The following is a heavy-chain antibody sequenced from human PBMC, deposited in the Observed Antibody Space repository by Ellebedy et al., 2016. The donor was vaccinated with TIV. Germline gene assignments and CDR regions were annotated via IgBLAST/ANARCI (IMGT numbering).Heavy chain of an antibody. Sequence: GGSLRLTXAASGFTFSSYAMSWVRQAPGKGLEWVSYIIPSGTTIYYSDSVKGRFTISRDNAKNSLYLEMNSLRAEDTAVYYCAKDRGLNYYGSGSTYAMDVWGQGTTVTVSS. D-gene: IGHD3-10*01. CDR1: GFTFSSYA. V-gene: IGHV3-48*04. CDR3: AKDRGLNYYGSGSTYAMDV. CDR2: IIPSGTTI. J-gene: IGHJ6*02.